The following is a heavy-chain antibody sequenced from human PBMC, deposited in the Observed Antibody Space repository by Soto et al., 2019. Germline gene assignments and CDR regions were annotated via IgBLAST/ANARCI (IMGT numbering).Heavy chain of an antibody. D-gene: IGHD5-18*01. CDR2: IYYSGST. Sequence: PSETLSLTCSVSCGSIRSYYWSWIRQPPGKGLEWIGYIYYSGSTDYNPSLKSRVTISVDTSNNQFSLKLRSVTAADTAVYYCARDSYNFDDWGQGILVTVSS. CDR3: ARDSYNFDD. J-gene: IGHJ4*02. CDR1: CGSIRSYY. V-gene: IGHV4-59*01.